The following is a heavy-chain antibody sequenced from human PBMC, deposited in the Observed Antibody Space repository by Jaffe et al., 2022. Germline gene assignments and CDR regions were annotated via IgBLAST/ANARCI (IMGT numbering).Heavy chain of an antibody. D-gene: IGHD2-15*01. V-gene: IGHV1-69*02. Sequence: QVQLVQSGAEVKKPGSSVKVSCKASGGTFSSYTISWVRQAPGQGLEWMGRIIPILGIANYAQKFQGRVTITADKSTSTAYMELSSLRSEDTAVYYCARGYCSGGSCYRNQYFQHWGQGTLVTVSS. CDR1: GGTFSSYT. J-gene: IGHJ1*01. CDR3: ARGYCSGGSCYRNQYFQH. CDR2: IIPILGIA.